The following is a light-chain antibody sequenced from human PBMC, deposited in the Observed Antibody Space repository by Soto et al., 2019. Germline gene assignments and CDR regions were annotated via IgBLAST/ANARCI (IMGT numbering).Light chain of an antibody. CDR2: EVS. V-gene: IGLV2-14*01. CDR3: SSYTTDSTLYV. Sequence: QSALTQPASVSGSPGQSIPISCTGTSSDVGAYNYVSWYQQHPGKAPKLMIYEVSNRPSGVSNRFSGSKSGNTASLTISGLQAEDEADYYCSSYTTDSTLYVFGTGTKLTVL. CDR1: SSDVGAYNY. J-gene: IGLJ1*01.